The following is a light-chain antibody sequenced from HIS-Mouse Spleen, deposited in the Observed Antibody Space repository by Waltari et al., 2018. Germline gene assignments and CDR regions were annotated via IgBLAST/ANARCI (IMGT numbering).Light chain of an antibody. J-gene: IGLJ2*01. CDR1: KLGDKY. CDR3: QAWDSSTVV. V-gene: IGLV3-1*01. CDR2: QDS. Sequence: SYELTQPPSVSVSLGQMARITCSGDKLGDKYACWYQQKPGQSPVLVIYQDSKRPPGIPERFSGSNSGNTATLTISGTQAMDEADYYCQAWDSSTVVFGGGTKLTVL.